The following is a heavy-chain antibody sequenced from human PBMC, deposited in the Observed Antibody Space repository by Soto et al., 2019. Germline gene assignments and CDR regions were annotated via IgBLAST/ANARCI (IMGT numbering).Heavy chain of an antibody. CDR3: AHSRLPPPAYYDFWSGYYKLVSWFDP. J-gene: IGHJ5*02. D-gene: IGHD3-3*01. CDR1: GFSLSTSGVG. V-gene: IGHV2-5*02. Sequence: GSGPTLVNPTQTLTLTCTFSGFSLSTSGVGVGWIRQPPGKALEWLALIYWDDDKRYSPSLKSRLTITKDTSKNQVVLTMTNMDPVDTATYYCAHSRLPPPAYYDFWSGYYKLVSWFDPWGQGTLVTVSS. CDR2: IYWDDDK.